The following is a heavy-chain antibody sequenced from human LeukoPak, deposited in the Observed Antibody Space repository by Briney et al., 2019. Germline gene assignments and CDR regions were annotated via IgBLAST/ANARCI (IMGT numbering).Heavy chain of an antibody. CDR1: GYSFTSYW. Sequence: KDGESLKISCKGSGYSFTSYWIGWVRQMPGKGLEWMGIIYPGDSDTRYSPSFQGQVTISADKSISTAYLQWSSLKASDTAMYYCARVVVVGATSLPGAPYYFDYWGQGTLVTVSS. D-gene: IGHD1-26*01. V-gene: IGHV5-51*01. CDR2: IYPGDSDT. CDR3: ARVVVVGATSLPGAPYYFDY. J-gene: IGHJ4*02.